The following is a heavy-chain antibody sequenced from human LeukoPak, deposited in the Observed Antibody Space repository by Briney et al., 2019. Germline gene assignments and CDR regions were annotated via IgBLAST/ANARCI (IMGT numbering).Heavy chain of an antibody. CDR1: GFSFSDYN. CDR3: ARDLYSGSYYDFDY. D-gene: IGHD1-26*01. Sequence: PGGSLRLSCAASGFSFSDYNMNWGRQAPGKGVEWVAYISSSSSTTHYADSVTGRFTISRDNAKSSLYLQMNSLRVEDTAVYYCARDLYSGSYYDFDYWGQGTLVTVSS. V-gene: IGHV3-48*01. CDR2: ISSSSSTT. J-gene: IGHJ4*02.